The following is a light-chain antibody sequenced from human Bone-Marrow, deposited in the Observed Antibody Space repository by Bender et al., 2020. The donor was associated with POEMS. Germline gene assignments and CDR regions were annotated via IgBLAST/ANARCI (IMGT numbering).Light chain of an antibody. J-gene: IGLJ2*01. CDR1: SSDVGIHNH. V-gene: IGLV2-14*02. Sequence: QSALTQPASVSGSPGQSITISCIGTSSDVGIHNHVSWYQHHPGKVPKVIISEVNKRPSGVSNRFTGSKSGNTASLTISGLQPEDEADYYCSSFTSRSIVIFGGGTRVTVL. CDR2: EVN. CDR3: SSFTSRSIVI.